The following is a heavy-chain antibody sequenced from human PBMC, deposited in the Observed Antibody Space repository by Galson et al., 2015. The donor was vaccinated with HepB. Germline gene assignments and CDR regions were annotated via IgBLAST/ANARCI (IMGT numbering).Heavy chain of an antibody. D-gene: IGHD2-21*01. Sequence: CAISGDSVSSNSAAWNWIRQSPSRGLEWLGRTYYRSKWYNSYAVSVKSRITINPDTTKNQFSLQLNSVTPEDTAIYYCARQLAYCVANTCQIFFDYWGRGTLVTVSS. V-gene: IGHV6-1*01. J-gene: IGHJ4*02. CDR2: TYYRSKWYN. CDR3: ARQLAYCVANTCQIFFDY. CDR1: GDSVSSNSAA.